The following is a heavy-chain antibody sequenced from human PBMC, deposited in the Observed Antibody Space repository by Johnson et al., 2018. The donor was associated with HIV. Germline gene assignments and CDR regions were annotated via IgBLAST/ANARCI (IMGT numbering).Heavy chain of an antibody. Sequence: VHLVESGGGVVQPGRSLRLSCAASGFTFSSYGMHWVRQAPGKGLEWVAVIWYDGGNKYYADSVKGRFTISRDNSKNTVYLQMHSLRAEDTAGYYCAKGGKYSSHRDDGFDVWGQGTMVTVSS. CDR1: GFTFSSYG. D-gene: IGHD6-6*01. CDR2: IWYDGGNK. V-gene: IGHV3-33*06. J-gene: IGHJ3*01. CDR3: AKGGKYSSHRDDGFDV.